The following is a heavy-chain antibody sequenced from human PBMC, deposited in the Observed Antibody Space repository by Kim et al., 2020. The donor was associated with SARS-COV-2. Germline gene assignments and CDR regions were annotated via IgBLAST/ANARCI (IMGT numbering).Heavy chain of an antibody. CDR2: IFHSGTT. CDR1: GYSISSDNY. Sequence: SETLSLTCSVSGYSISSDNYWGWIRQPPGKGLEWIGSIFHSGTTYYNPSLKSRVTISVDMSKNQISLKLSSVTAADTAVYFCARGGTDYYDSSGYFEDWLDPWGQGTLVTVSS. J-gene: IGHJ5*02. CDR3: ARGGTDYYDSSGYFEDWLDP. V-gene: IGHV4-38-2*02. D-gene: IGHD3-22*01.